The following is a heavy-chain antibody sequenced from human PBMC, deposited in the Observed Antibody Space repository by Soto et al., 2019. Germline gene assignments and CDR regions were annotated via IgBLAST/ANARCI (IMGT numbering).Heavy chain of an antibody. CDR1: GFTFSDHY. J-gene: IGHJ3*02. CDR2: TRNKANSYTT. D-gene: IGHD1-1*01. Sequence: GGSLRLSCAASGFTFSDHYMDWVRQAPGKGLEWVGRTRNKANSYTTEYAASVKGRFTISRDDSKNSLYLQMNSLKTEDTAVYYCANGYGDAFDIWGQGTMVTVSS. CDR3: ANGYGDAFDI. V-gene: IGHV3-72*01.